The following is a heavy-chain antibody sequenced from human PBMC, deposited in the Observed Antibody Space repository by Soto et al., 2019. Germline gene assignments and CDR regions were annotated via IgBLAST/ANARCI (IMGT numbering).Heavy chain of an antibody. V-gene: IGHV3-7*02. J-gene: IGHJ4*02. CDR2: IKQDGSEK. CDR1: GFTFSSYW. D-gene: IGHD6-13*01. CDR3: ASHPYSSSWYS. Sequence: EVQLVESGGGLVQPGGSLRLSCAASGFTFSSYWMSWVRQAPGKGLEWVANIKQDGSEKYYVDSVKGRFTISRDNAKNSLYLQMNSLGAEDTAVYYCASHPYSSSWYSWGQGTLVTVSS.